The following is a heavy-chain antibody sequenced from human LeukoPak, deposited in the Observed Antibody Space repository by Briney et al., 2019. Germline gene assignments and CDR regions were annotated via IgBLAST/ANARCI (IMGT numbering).Heavy chain of an antibody. CDR1: GVSVSSGIYY. CDR3: ARAVDRGWYVFDY. D-gene: IGHD6-19*01. CDR2: IYYSGST. V-gene: IGHV4-61*01. Sequence: PSETLSLTCTVSGVSVSSGIYYWSWIRQPPGKGLEWIGYIYYSGSTNYNPSLKSRVTISVDTSKNQFSLELSSVTAADTAVYYCARAVDRGWYVFDYWGQGTLVTVSS. J-gene: IGHJ4*02.